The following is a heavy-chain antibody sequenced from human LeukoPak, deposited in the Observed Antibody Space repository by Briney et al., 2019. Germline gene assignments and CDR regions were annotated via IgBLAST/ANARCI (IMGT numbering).Heavy chain of an antibody. D-gene: IGHD3-3*01. Sequence: GGSLRLSCAASGFTFSSYGMHWVRQAPGKGLEWVAIISYDGSNKYYADSVKGRFTISRDNSKNTLYLQMDSLRAEDTAVYYCVEGHYYFDYWGQGTLVTVSS. CDR1: GFTFSSYG. V-gene: IGHV3-30*03. J-gene: IGHJ4*02. CDR2: ISYDGSNK. CDR3: VEGHYYFDY.